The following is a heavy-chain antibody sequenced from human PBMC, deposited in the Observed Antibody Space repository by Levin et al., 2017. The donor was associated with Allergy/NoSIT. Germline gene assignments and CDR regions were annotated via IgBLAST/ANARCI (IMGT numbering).Heavy chain of an antibody. CDR1: GFTFSSYS. J-gene: IGHJ5*02. D-gene: IGHD3-22*01. V-gene: IGHV3-21*01. CDR3: ARNGDYYDSSGFDP. Sequence: PGGSLRLSCAASGFTFSSYSMNWVRQAPGKGLEWVSSISSSSSYIYYADSVKGRFTISRDNAKNSLYLQMNSLRAEDTAVYYCARNGDYYDSSGFDPWGQGTLVTVSS. CDR2: ISSSSSYI.